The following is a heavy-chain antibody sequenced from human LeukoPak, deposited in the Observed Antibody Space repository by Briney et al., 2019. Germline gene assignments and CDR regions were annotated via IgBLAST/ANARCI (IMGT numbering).Heavy chain of an antibody. CDR1: GGTFSSYA. V-gene: IGHV1-69*04. Sequence: ASVKVSCKASGGTFSSYAISWVRQAPGQGLEWMGRIIPILGIANYAQKFQGRVTITTDESMSTAYMELSSLRSEDAAVYYCASGGYRNWFDPWGQGTLVTVSS. CDR2: IIPILGIA. J-gene: IGHJ5*02. D-gene: IGHD2-15*01. CDR3: ASGGYRNWFDP.